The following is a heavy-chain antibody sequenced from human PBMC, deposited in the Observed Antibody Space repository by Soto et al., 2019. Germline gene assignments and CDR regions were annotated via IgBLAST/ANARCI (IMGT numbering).Heavy chain of an antibody. CDR1: GASIGSGSYS. D-gene: IGHD3-10*01. V-gene: IGHV4-30-2*01. CDR3: ARFPLWFGELDY. CDR2: LHHSGDT. J-gene: IGHJ4*02. Sequence: QLQLQESGSGLVRPSQTLSLTCTVSGASIGSGSYSWNWIRQPPAKGLEWIGYLHHSGDTYFNPSIRRRVSISVDRANNQVSLTLSSVTAADTAVYYCARFPLWFGELDYWGQGARVTVSS.